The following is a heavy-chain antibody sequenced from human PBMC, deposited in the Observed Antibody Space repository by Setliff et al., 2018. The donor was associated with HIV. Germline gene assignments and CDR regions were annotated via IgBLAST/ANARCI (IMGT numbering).Heavy chain of an antibody. Sequence: SETLSLTCTVPGGSISGHYWSWIRQPPGKGLEWIGEINHSGSTNYNPSLKSRVTISVDTSKNQFSLKLSSVTAADTAVYYCARGLSFYDPGGFDYWGQGTLVTVSS. D-gene: IGHD3-22*01. CDR2: INHSGST. CDR3: ARGLSFYDPGGFDY. J-gene: IGHJ4*02. V-gene: IGHV4-34*01. CDR1: GGSISGHY.